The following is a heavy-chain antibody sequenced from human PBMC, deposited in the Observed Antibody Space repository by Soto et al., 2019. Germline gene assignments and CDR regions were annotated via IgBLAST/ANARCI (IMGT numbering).Heavy chain of an antibody. Sequence: EVQLVESGGGLVKPGGSLRLSCAASGFTFSSYSMNWVRQAPGKGLEWVSSISSSSSYIYYADSVKGRFTISRDNAKNSLYLQMNSLRAEDMAVYYCARDDRLTTFDYWGQGTLVTVSS. V-gene: IGHV3-21*01. J-gene: IGHJ4*02. CDR3: ARDDRLTTFDY. CDR1: GFTFSSYS. CDR2: ISSSSSYI. D-gene: IGHD6-19*01.